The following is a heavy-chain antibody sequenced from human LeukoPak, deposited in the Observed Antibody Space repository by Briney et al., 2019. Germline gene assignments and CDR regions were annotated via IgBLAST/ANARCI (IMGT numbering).Heavy chain of an antibody. V-gene: IGHV1-69*06. Sequence: GASVKVSYKASGGTFSSYAISWVRQAPGQGLEWMGRIIPIFGTANYAQKFQGRVTITADKSTSTAYMELSSLRSEDTAVYYCARGGVGATTIDYWGQGTLVTVSS. CDR1: GGTFSSYA. CDR2: IIPIFGTA. J-gene: IGHJ4*02. CDR3: ARGGVGATTIDY. D-gene: IGHD1-26*01.